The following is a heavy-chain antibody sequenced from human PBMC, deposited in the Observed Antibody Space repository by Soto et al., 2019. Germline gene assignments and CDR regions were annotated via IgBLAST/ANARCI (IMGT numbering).Heavy chain of an antibody. Sequence: QVPLVESGGGVVQPGRSLRLSCAASGLTFSNYDMNWVRQAPGKGLEWVAFISDDGTNKYYVESVKGRFAISRDNSKSTQWLQMNSLRVEDTAVYYCAQGGSSSSSGDAFEIWGQGTKVTVSS. CDR2: ISDDGTNK. CDR1: GLTFSNYD. V-gene: IGHV3-30*18. CDR3: AQGGSSSSSGDAFEI. J-gene: IGHJ3*02. D-gene: IGHD6-6*01.